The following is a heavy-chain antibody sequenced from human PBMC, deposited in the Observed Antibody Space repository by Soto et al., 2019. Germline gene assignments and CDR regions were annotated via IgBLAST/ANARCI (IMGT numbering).Heavy chain of an antibody. D-gene: IGHD3-10*01. CDR3: ASFQEPMVRGVPH. Sequence: PGESLKISCKGSGYSFTSYWIGWVRQMPGKGLEWMGIIYPGDSDTRYSPSFQGQVTISADKSISTAYLQWSSLKASDTAMYYCASFQEPMVRGVPHWGQGTLVTVSS. V-gene: IGHV5-51*01. CDR2: IYPGDSDT. CDR1: GYSFTSYW. J-gene: IGHJ4*02.